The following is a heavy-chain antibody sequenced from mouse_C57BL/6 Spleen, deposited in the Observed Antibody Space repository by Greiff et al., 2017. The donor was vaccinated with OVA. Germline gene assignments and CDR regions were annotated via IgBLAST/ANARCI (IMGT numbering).Heavy chain of an antibody. CDR3: ARAGGLYGYLGFGY. D-gene: IGHD2-2*01. J-gene: IGHJ2*01. V-gene: IGHV1-80*01. CDR1: GYAFRSYW. Sequence: QVQLQQSGAELARPGASVKMSCKASGYAFRSYWMNWVKQRPGKGLEWIGQIYPGDGDTNYNGKFKGKATLTADKSSSTAYMQLSSLTSEDSAVYFCARAGGLYGYLGFGYWGQGTTLTVSS. CDR2: IYPGDGDT.